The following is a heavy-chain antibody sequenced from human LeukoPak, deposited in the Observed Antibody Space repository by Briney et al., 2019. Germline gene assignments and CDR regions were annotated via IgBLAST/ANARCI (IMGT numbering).Heavy chain of an antibody. CDR1: GFTFDDYG. Sequence: GGSLRLSCAASGFTFDDYGMSWVRQAPGKGLEWVSGINWNGGSTGYADSVKGRFTISRDNAKNSLYLQMNSLRAEDTASYYCARVASVVVPAAVSRWGQGTLVTVSS. J-gene: IGHJ4*02. CDR2: INWNGGST. V-gene: IGHV3-20*04. CDR3: ARVASVVVPAAVSR. D-gene: IGHD2-2*01.